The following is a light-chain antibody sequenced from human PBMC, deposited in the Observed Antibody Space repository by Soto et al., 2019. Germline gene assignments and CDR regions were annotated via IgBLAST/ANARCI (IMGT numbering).Light chain of an antibody. CDR2: DVS. CDR1: SSDVGGYNY. CDR3: SSYKSRRTHV. Sequence: QSVLTQPASVSRSLGQSITISCIVTSSDVGGYNYFFWYQQHPGKAPKLKMYDVSNRPSGVSNRFSGCKSGNSASLSISRLQAEDEDDYYCSSYKSRRTHVFGTGNKVTVL. J-gene: IGLJ1*01. V-gene: IGLV2-14*01.